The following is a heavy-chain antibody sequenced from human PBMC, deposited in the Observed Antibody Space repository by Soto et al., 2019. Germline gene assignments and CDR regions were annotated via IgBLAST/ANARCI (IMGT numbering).Heavy chain of an antibody. D-gene: IGHD2-15*01. Sequence: SETLSLTCTVSGGSISSYYWSWIRQPPGKGLEWIGYIYYSGSTNYNPSPKSRVTISVDTSKNQFSLKLSSVTAADTAVYYCAREGSYKNYYYYGMDIWGQGTTVTVSS. CDR2: IYYSGST. CDR1: GGSISSYY. J-gene: IGHJ6*02. CDR3: AREGSYKNYYYYGMDI. V-gene: IGHV4-59*01.